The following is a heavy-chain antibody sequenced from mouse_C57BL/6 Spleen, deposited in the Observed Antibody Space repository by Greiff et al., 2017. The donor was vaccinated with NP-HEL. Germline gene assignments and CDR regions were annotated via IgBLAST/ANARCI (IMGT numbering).Heavy chain of an antibody. D-gene: IGHD1-1*01. V-gene: IGHV1-52*01. CDR2: IDPSDSET. CDR3: AREGNYYGSSYRYCDV. J-gene: IGHJ1*03. CDR1: GYTFTSYW. Sequence: VQLQQPGAELVRPGSSVKLSCKASGYTFTSYWMHWVKQRPIQGLEWIGNIDPSDSETHYNQKFKDKATLTVDKSSSTAYMQLSSLTSEDSAVYYCAREGNYYGSSYRYCDVWGTGTTVTVSS.